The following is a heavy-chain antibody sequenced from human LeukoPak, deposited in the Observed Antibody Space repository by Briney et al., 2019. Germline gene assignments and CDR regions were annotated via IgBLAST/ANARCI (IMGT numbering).Heavy chain of an antibody. CDR2: VQPGGTTT. D-gene: IGHD3-22*01. CDR1: GFPFNNYW. V-gene: IGHV3-74*01. CDR3: ARDSHYYDSSGFPHDVFDI. J-gene: IGHJ3*02. Sequence: PGGALRLSCAASGFPFNNYWMHWVRQAPGKGLEWVSRVQPGGTTTTYADSVRGRFTVSRDNTKNSMYLQMNSLRAEDTTLYFCARDSHYYDSSGFPHDVFDIWGQGTMVTVSS.